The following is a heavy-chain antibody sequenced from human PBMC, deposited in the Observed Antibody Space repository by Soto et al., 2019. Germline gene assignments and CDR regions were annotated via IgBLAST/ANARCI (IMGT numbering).Heavy chain of an antibody. CDR3: AILQDGHRRTYDY. V-gene: IGHV3-30*03. Sequence: GGSLRLSCAASGFTFSSYGMHWVRQAPGKGLEWVAVISYDGSNKYYADSVKGRFTISRDNSKNTLYLQMNSLRAEDTAVYYCAILQDGHRRTYDYWGQGTLVTVSS. CDR2: ISYDGSNK. J-gene: IGHJ4*02. CDR1: GFTFSSYG.